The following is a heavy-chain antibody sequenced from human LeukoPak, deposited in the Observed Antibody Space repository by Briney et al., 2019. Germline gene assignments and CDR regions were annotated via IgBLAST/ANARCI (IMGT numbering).Heavy chain of an antibody. Sequence: ASVKVSCKASGGTLSSYAISWVRQAPGQGLEWMGGIIPIFGTANYAQKFQGRVTITADKSTSTAYMELSSLRSEDTAVYYCARAPYYGSGSYYNPFDYWGQGTLVTVSS. CDR1: GGTLSSYA. D-gene: IGHD3-10*01. V-gene: IGHV1-69*06. CDR3: ARAPYYGSGSYYNPFDY. CDR2: IIPIFGTA. J-gene: IGHJ4*02.